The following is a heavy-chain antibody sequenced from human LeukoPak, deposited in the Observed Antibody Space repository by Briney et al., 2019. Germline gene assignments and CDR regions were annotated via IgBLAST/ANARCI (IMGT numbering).Heavy chain of an antibody. Sequence: PGGSLRLSCAASGFTVSTNYMNWVRQAPGKGLEWVSVIYSGGSTYYADSVKGRFTISRDNSKNTLYLQMNSLRAEDTAVYYCAKPRAYKAVAGTPRDWGQGTLVTVSS. J-gene: IGHJ4*02. D-gene: IGHD6-19*01. CDR3: AKPRAYKAVAGTPRD. CDR1: GFTVSTNY. CDR2: IYSGGST. V-gene: IGHV3-53*01.